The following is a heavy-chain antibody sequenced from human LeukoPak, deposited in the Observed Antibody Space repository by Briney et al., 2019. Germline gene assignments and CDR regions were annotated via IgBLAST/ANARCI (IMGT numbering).Heavy chain of an antibody. CDR1: GFTFSSYS. CDR3: AREGIVVVPAARRYFDY. CDR2: ISSSSSYI. Sequence: PGGSLRPSCAASGFTFSSYSMNWVRQAPGKGLEWVSSISSSSSYIYYADSVKGRFTISRDNAKNSLYLQMNSLRAEDTAVYYCAREGIVVVPAARRYFDYWGQGTLVTVSS. V-gene: IGHV3-21*01. J-gene: IGHJ4*02. D-gene: IGHD2-2*01.